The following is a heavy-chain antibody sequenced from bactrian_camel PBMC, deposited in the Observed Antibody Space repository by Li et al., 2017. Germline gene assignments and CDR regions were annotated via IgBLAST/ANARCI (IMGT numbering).Heavy chain of an antibody. CDR1: GFEFSTVD. Sequence: DVQLVESGGGLVQPGGSVRLSCTASGFEFSTVDLSWVRQAPGKGLEWVSHVGSDTETTYSADSVKDRFTISRVNAKNTLYLQMNSLKPEDTAMYYCAAGTVLYGRLCPLGYEYKYWGQGTQVTVS. CDR2: VGSDTETT. V-gene: IGHV3S40*01. D-gene: IGHD4*01. CDR3: AAGTVLYGRLCPLGYEYKY. J-gene: IGHJ4*01.